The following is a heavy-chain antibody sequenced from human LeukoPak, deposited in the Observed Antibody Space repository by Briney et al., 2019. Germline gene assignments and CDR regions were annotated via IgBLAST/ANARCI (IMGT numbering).Heavy chain of an antibody. D-gene: IGHD6-13*01. CDR3: ARDIARNGAAAGRRYYYYGMDV. CDR1: GFTFSSNY. J-gene: IGHJ6*02. CDR2: IYSGGST. V-gene: IGHV3-53*01. Sequence: GGSLRLSCAASGFTFSSNYMSWVRQAPGKGLEWGSVIYSGGSTYYADSVRGRFTISRDNSKNTLYLQMNSLRAEDTAVYYCARDIARNGAAAGRRYYYYGMDVWGQGTTVTVSS.